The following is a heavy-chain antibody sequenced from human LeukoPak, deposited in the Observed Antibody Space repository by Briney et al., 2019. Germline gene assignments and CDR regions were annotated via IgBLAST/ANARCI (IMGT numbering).Heavy chain of an antibody. CDR3: AKDWDFWSALDY. CDR2: IQHDGSSE. CDR1: GFLFSSYG. V-gene: IGHV3-30*02. J-gene: IGHJ4*02. D-gene: IGHD3-3*01. Sequence: PGVSLRLSCAASGFLFSSYGMHWVRQAPGKGLEWVAFIQHDGSSENYADSVKGRFTISRDDSKNTVYLQMNSLRVEDTAVYYCAKDWDFWSALDYWGQGNLVTVSS.